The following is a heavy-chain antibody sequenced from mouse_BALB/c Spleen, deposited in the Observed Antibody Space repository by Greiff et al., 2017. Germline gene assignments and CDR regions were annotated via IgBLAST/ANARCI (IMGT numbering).Heavy chain of an antibody. D-gene: IGHD2-4*01. CDR2: ILPGSGST. CDR1: GYTFSSYW. Sequence: VKVVESGAELMKPGASVKISCKATGYTFSSYWIEWVKQRPGHGLEWIGEILPGSGSTNYNEKFKGKATFTADTSSNTAYMQLSSLTSEDSAVYYCARRLYDYDPFAYWGQGTLVTVSA. J-gene: IGHJ3*01. V-gene: IGHV1-9*01. CDR3: ARRLYDYDPFAY.